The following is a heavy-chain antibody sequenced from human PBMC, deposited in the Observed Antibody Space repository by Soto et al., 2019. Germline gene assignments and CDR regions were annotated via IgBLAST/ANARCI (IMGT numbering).Heavy chain of an antibody. D-gene: IGHD6-19*01. CDR2: ISYDETAT. V-gene: IGHV3-30*18. J-gene: IGHJ4*02. CDR3: AKGSEWLVPWDFDY. Sequence: QVQLVESGGGVVQPGTCLRLSCAASGFTFSGYGVHWVRQAPGKGLEWVATISYDETATYYSDSVKGRLTISRDNSMNTLFLQMNSLRAEDTAMYYCAKGSEWLVPWDFDYWGQGTLVTVPS. CDR1: GFTFSGYG.